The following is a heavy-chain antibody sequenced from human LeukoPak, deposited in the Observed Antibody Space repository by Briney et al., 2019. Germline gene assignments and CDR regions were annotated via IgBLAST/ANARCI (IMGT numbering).Heavy chain of an antibody. CDR2: INAGNGNT. CDR3: ASSYYYYYGMDV. Sequence: ASVKVSCKASGYAFTGYYMHWVRQAPGQGLEWMGWINAGNGNTKYSQKFQGRVTITRDTSASTAYMELSSLRSEDTAVYYCASSYYYYYGMDVWGQGTTVTVSS. J-gene: IGHJ6*02. V-gene: IGHV1-3*01. CDR1: GYAFTGYY.